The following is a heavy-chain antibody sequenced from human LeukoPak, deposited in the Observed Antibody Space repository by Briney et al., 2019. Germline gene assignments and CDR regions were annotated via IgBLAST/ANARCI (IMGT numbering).Heavy chain of an antibody. D-gene: IGHD6-6*01. CDR3: ARVSIAARPYFDY. J-gene: IGHJ4*02. CDR2: INPNSGGT. CDR1: GYTFTGYY. Sequence: GASVKVSCKASGYTFTGYYMHWVRQAPGQGLEWMGWINPNSGGTNYAQKFQGRVTMTRDTSISTACMELSRLRSDDTAVYYCARVSIAARPYFDYWGQGTLVTVSS. V-gene: IGHV1-2*02.